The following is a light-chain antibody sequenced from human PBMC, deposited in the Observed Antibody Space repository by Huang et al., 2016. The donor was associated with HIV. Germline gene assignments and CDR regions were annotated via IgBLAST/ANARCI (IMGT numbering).Light chain of an antibody. CDR2: GAS. Sequence: EIVLTQSPGTLSLSPGERATISCRASQSVSSNYLAWYQQKPGQTPRLLIYGASTKATGIPDRFSGSGSGTDFTLTISRLEPEDFAVYYCQQYGSSPNTFGPGTKVDIK. J-gene: IGKJ3*01. CDR3: QQYGSSPNT. V-gene: IGKV3-20*01. CDR1: QSVSSNY.